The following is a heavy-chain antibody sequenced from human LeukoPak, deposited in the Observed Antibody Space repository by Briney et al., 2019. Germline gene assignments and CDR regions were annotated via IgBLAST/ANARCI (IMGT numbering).Heavy chain of an antibody. D-gene: IGHD3-9*01. Sequence: GGSLRLSCSASGFTFSSYTIHWVRQAPGKGLEFVSAITSNGGSAYYADSVKGRFTISRDNSKNTVYLQMSSLRAEDTAVYYCVIVRGYFDSSGTDYWGQGTLVTVSS. CDR2: ITSNGGSA. V-gene: IGHV3-64D*06. CDR3: VIVRGYFDSSGTDY. J-gene: IGHJ4*02. CDR1: GFTFSSYT.